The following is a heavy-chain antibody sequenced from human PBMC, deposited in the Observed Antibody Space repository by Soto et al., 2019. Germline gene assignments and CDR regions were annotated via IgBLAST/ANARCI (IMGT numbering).Heavy chain of an antibody. Sequence: QVQLVQSGAEVKKPGSSVKVSCKASGGIFSTYDISWLRQAPGQGLEWMGGIIPLFGTPNYAQRFQGRVTITADESTSTAYMELSRLRSEDTAVYYCARDRDDDGSGNYYNRIDFWGQGTLVIVSS. V-gene: IGHV1-69*01. CDR1: GGIFSTYD. CDR2: IIPLFGTP. D-gene: IGHD3-10*01. J-gene: IGHJ4*02. CDR3: ARDRDDDGSGNYYNRIDF.